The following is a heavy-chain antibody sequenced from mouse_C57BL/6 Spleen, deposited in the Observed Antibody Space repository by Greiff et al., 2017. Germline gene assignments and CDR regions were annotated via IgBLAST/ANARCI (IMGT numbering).Heavy chain of an antibody. Sequence: VQLQQPGAELVKPGASVKLSCKASGYTFTSYWMHWVKQRPGQGLEWIGMIHPNSGSTNYNEKFKSKATLTVDKSSSTAYMQLSSLTSEDSAVYYCAREIYYGTQFAYWGQGTLVTVSA. CDR3: AREIYYGTQFAY. CDR1: GYTFTSYW. D-gene: IGHD2-1*01. CDR2: IHPNSGST. V-gene: IGHV1-64*01. J-gene: IGHJ3*01.